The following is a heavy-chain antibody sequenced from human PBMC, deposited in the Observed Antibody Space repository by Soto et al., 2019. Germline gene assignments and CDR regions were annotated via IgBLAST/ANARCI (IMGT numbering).Heavy chain of an antibody. Sequence: GGSLRLSCAASGFTFSNAWMNWVRQAPGKGLEWVGRIKSKTDGGTTDYAAPVKGRFTISRDDSKNTLYLQMNSLKTEDTAVYYCTTGGIAAAGTVFRDYYGMDVWGQGTTVTVSS. J-gene: IGHJ6*02. D-gene: IGHD6-13*01. CDR3: TTGGIAAAGTVFRDYYGMDV. V-gene: IGHV3-15*07. CDR2: IKSKTDGGTT. CDR1: GFTFSNAW.